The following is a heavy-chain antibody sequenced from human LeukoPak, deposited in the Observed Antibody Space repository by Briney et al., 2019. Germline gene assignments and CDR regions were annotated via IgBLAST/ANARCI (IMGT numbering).Heavy chain of an antibody. CDR1: GGSFSGYY. J-gene: IGHJ6*04. V-gene: IGHV4-34*01. CDR2: INHSGST. CDR3: ARAKRSYYYHGMDV. D-gene: IGHD4/OR15-4a*01. Sequence: PSETLSLTCAVYGGSFSGYYWSWIRQPPGKGLEWIGEINHSGSTNYNPSLKSRVTISVDTSKNQFSLKLSSVTAADTAVYYCARAKRSYYYHGMDVWGKGTTVTVSS.